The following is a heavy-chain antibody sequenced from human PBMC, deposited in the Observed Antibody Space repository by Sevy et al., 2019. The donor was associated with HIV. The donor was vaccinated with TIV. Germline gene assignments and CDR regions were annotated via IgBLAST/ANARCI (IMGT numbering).Heavy chain of an antibody. V-gene: IGHV3-33*05. D-gene: IGHD6-6*01. Sequence: GGSLRLSCAASGFSFSSFGMHWVRQAPGKGLEWVAVISYDENKKHYSDSVKGRFTISRDNSKDPLYLQMNSLRVEDTAVYYCARGLAALPYYYYGMDVWGQGTTVTVSS. CDR2: ISYDENKK. J-gene: IGHJ6*02. CDR3: ARGLAALPYYYYGMDV. CDR1: GFSFSSFG.